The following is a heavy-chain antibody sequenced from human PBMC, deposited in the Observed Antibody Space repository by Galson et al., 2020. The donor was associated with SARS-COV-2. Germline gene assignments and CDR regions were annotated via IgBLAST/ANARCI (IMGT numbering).Heavy chain of an antibody. CDR1: GGSLSAYF. J-gene: IGHJ2*01. CDR3: ARDPRFCRGSICDRYFDV. D-gene: IGHD2-2*01. Sequence: SETQSLTCGALGGSLSAYFWTWIRQPPGKELEWIGELNYSGITKTHYNPSLRSRHIISLDPSKSQFSLNLTSVTAADTAVYYCARDPRFCRGSICDRYFDVWCRGTLVTVSS. V-gene: IGHV4-34*01. CDR2: LNYSGIT.